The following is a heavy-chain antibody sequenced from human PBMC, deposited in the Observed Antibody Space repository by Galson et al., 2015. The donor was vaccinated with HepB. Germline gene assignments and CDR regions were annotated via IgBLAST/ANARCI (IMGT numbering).Heavy chain of an antibody. V-gene: IGHV4-4*07. J-gene: IGHJ6*03. CDR2: IHTSGST. D-gene: IGHD3-3*01. CDR3: ASEGDFWSGYPYYYYYYMDV. Sequence: TLSLTCTVSGGSISGYYWSWIRQPAGKGLEWIGRIHTSGSTNYNPSLKSRVTMSVDTSKNQFSLRLSSVTAADTAVYYCASEGDFWSGYPYYYYYYMDVWDKGTTVTVSS. CDR1: GGSISGYY.